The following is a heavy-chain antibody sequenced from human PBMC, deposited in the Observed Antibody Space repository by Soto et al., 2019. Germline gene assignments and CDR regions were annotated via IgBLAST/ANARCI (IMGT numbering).Heavy chain of an antibody. D-gene: IGHD4-17*01. CDR1: GFTFSNYA. V-gene: IGHV3-30-3*01. CDR2: ISYDGSNI. CDR3: ARTLSGDYGDWFDP. Sequence: QMQLVESGGGVVQPGRSLRLSCAACGFTFSNYAMHWVRQAPGKGLEWVAVISYDGSNIYYADSVKGRFTISRDNSKNTLYLQMNSLRPEDTAVYYCARTLSGDYGDWFDPWGQGTLVTVSS. J-gene: IGHJ5*02.